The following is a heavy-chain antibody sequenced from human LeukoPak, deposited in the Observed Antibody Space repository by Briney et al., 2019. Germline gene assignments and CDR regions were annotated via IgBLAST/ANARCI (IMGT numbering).Heavy chain of an antibody. J-gene: IGHJ5*02. Sequence: GGSLRLSCAASGFTFSSYAMHWVRQAPGKGLEWVAVISYDGSNKYYADSVKGRFTISRDNSKNTLYLQMNSLRAEDTAVYYCARDDPGYCSSTSCHSGFDPWGQGTLVTVSS. CDR3: ARDDPGYCSSTSCHSGFDP. V-gene: IGHV3-30*04. CDR2: ISYDGSNK. D-gene: IGHD2-2*01. CDR1: GFTFSSYA.